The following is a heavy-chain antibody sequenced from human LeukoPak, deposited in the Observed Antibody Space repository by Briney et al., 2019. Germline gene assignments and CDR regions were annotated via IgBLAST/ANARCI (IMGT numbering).Heavy chain of an antibody. V-gene: IGHV3-30-3*01. J-gene: IGHJ4*02. D-gene: IGHD6-13*01. CDR1: GFTFSNYA. CDR2: ISYDGSKK. Sequence: GGSLRLSCAASGFTFSNYAMHWVRQAPGKGLEWMTGISYDGSKKYSADSVTGRFTISRDNTENTLYLQMNSLRVEDTAVYYCARGAGGSSSWSTIRNVDCWGQGTLVTVSS. CDR3: ARGAGGSSSWSTIRNVDC.